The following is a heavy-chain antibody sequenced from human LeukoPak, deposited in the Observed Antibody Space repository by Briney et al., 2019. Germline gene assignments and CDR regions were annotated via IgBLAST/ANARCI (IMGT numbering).Heavy chain of an antibody. Sequence: SETLSLTCTVSGGSISSGGYYWSWIRQPPGKGLEWIGYIYHSGSTYYNPSLKSRVTISVDRSKNQFSLKLSSVTAADTAVYYCARDRANYYDSSGYYPRGFDYWGQGTLVTVSS. CDR1: GGSISSGGYY. CDR3: ARDRANYYDSSGYYPRGFDY. CDR2: IYHSGST. D-gene: IGHD3-22*01. J-gene: IGHJ4*02. V-gene: IGHV4-30-2*01.